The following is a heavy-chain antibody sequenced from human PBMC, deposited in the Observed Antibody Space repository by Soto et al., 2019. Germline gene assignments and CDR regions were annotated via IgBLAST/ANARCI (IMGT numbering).Heavy chain of an antibody. CDR3: CRIVVLPAANSLDY. V-gene: IGHV3-23*01. D-gene: IGHD2-2*01. CDR1: GFTFSSYA. J-gene: IGHJ4*02. CDR2: ISGSGGST. Sequence: GGSLRLSCAASGFTFSSYAMSWVRQAPGKGLEWVSAISGSGGSTYYADSVKGRFTISRDNSKNTLYLQMNSLRAEDTAVYYCCRIVVLPAANSLDYWGQGTLVTVSS.